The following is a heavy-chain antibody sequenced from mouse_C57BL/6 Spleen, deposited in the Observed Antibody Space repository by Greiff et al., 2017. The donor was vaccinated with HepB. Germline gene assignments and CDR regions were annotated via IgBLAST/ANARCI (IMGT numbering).Heavy chain of an antibody. V-gene: IGHV6-3*01. CDR1: GFTFSNYW. J-gene: IGHJ3*01. CDR2: IRLKSDNYAT. Sequence: EVQGVESGGGLVQPGGSMKLSCVASGFTFSNYWMNWVRQSPEKGLEWVAQIRLKSDNYATHYAESVKGRFTISRDDSKSSVYLQMNNLRAEDTGIYYCTRSYSPWFAYWGQGTLVTVSA. D-gene: IGHD2-12*01. CDR3: TRSYSPWFAY.